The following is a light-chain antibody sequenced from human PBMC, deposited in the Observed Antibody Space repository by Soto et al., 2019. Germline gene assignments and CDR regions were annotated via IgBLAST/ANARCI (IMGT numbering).Light chain of an antibody. CDR3: QQSGSSSQT. Sequence: EIVLTQSPGTLSLSPGERATLSCRASQSVSSSYLAWYQQKPGQAPRLLIYGASSRATGISDRFSGSGSGTDFTLTISRLEPEDFAVYYCQQSGSSSQTFGQGTKVEIK. CDR2: GAS. J-gene: IGKJ1*01. V-gene: IGKV3-20*01. CDR1: QSVSSSY.